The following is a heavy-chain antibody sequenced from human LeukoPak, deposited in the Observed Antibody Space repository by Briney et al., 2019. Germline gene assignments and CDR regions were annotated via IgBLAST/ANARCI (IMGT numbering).Heavy chain of an antibody. D-gene: IGHD6-19*01. Sequence: SDTLSLTCSVSGGSISSYFWTWIRQPAGKGLEWIGRIYTSGSTNYNPSLKSRVTMSVDTSKNQFSLKLSSVTAADTAVYYCARDRAVPGRIDYWGQGTLVTVSS. J-gene: IGHJ4*02. CDR1: GGSISSYF. V-gene: IGHV4-4*07. CDR3: ARDRAVPGRIDY. CDR2: IYTSGST.